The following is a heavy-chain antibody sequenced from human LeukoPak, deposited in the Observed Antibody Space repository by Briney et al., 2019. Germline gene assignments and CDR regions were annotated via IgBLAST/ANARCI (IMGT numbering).Heavy chain of an antibody. CDR1: GGSISISSYY. V-gene: IGHV4-39*01. Sequence: SETLSLTCTVSGGSISISSYYWGWIRQPPGKGLEWIESIYYSGSTYYNPSLKSRVTISVDTSKNQFSLKLSSVTAADTAVYYCARQGSSGWYEPFDYWGQGTLVTVSS. CDR3: ARQGSSGWYEPFDY. D-gene: IGHD6-19*01. CDR2: IYYSGST. J-gene: IGHJ4*02.